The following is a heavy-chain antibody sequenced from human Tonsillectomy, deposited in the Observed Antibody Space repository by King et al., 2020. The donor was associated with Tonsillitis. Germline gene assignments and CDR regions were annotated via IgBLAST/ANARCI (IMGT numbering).Heavy chain of an antibody. D-gene: IGHD6-19*01. J-gene: IGHJ4*02. Sequence: VQLVESGGGLVQPGGSLRLSCAASGFTFSTYAMTWVRQAPGKGLEWVSAISGSAASTYYADSVKGRFTISRDNSKKTLYLQMNSLRAEDTAVYYCAKLGYSSGWYGYFDYWGQGTLVTVSS. CDR2: ISGSAAST. V-gene: IGHV3-23*04. CDR1: GFTFSTYA. CDR3: AKLGYSSGWYGYFDY.